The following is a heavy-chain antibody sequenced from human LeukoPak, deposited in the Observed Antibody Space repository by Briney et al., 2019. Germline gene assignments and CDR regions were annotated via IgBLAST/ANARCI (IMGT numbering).Heavy chain of an antibody. Sequence: SETLSLTCTVSGGSISSSGYYWAWMRQPPGKGLDWVASISYSGSTYYNPSLKSRVSISVDTSKNQFSLKLSSVTAADTAVYYCARGPRWFDYWGQGTLVTVSS. V-gene: IGHV4-39*07. D-gene: IGHD5-24*01. CDR1: GGSISSSGYY. CDR3: ARGPRWFDY. J-gene: IGHJ4*02. CDR2: ISYSGST.